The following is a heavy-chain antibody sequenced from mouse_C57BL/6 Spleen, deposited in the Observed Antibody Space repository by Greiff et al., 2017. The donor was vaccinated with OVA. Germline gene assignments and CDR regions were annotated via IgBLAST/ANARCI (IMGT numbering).Heavy chain of an antibody. Sequence: LMESGPELVKPGASVKISCKASGYTFTDYYINWVKQRPGQGLEWIGWIYPGSGNTKYNEKFKGKATLTVDTSSSTAYMQLSSLTSEDSAVYFCARGNYGSSYWYFDVWGTGTTVTVSS. CDR3: ARGNYGSSYWYFDV. D-gene: IGHD1-1*01. CDR1: GYTFTDYY. CDR2: IYPGSGNT. V-gene: IGHV1-84*01. J-gene: IGHJ1*03.